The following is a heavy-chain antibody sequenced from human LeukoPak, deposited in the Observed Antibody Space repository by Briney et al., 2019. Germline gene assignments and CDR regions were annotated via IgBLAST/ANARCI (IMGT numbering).Heavy chain of an antibody. CDR3: AKDGVVVVATSVYYYYYGMDV. D-gene: IGHD2-2*01. CDR2: IIPILNIT. J-gene: IGHJ6*02. V-gene: IGHV1-69*02. Sequence: GASVKVSCKASGGTFSSYTISWVRQAPGQGLEWMGRIIPILNITDYAQNFPGRVTLTADKSTSTAYMELSTLRSEDTAVYYCAKDGVVVVATSVYYYYYGMDVWGQGTTVTVSS. CDR1: GGTFSSYT.